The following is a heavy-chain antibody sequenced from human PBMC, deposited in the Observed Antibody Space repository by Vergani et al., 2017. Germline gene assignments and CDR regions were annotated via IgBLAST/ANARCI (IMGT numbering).Heavy chain of an antibody. CDR3: ARVGYCSGGSCYYFDY. D-gene: IGHD2-15*01. J-gene: IGHJ4*02. CDR2: IYHSGST. V-gene: IGHV4-34*01. Sequence: QVQLVESGGGLVKPGGSLRLSCAASGFTFSDYYMSWIRQAPGKGLEWIGEIYHSGSTNYNPSLKSRVTISVDKSKNQFSLKLSSVTAADTAVYYCARVGYCSGGSCYYFDYWGQGTLVTVSS. CDR1: GFTFSDYY.